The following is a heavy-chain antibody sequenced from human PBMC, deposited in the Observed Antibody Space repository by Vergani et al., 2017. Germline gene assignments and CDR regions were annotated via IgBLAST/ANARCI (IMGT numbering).Heavy chain of an antibody. CDR2: INHSGST. CDR1: GGSFSGYY. V-gene: IGHV4-34*01. J-gene: IGHJ5*02. CDR3: ERVFRLSWFDP. D-gene: IGHD6-25*01. Sequence: QVQLQQWGAGLLKPSETLSLTCAVYGGSFSGYYWSWIRQPPGKGLEWIGEINHSGSTNYNPSLKSRVTISVDTSKNQFSLKLSSVTAADTAVYYCERVFRLSWFDPWGQGTLVTVSS.